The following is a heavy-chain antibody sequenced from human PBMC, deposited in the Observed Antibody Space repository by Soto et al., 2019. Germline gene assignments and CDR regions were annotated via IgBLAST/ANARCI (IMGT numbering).Heavy chain of an antibody. CDR2: IYHSGST. CDR3: AREDSSSWHYGMDV. CDR1: GGSISSYY. D-gene: IGHD6-13*01. J-gene: IGHJ6*02. V-gene: IGHV4-59*01. Sequence: SETLSLTCTVSGGSISSYYWTWIRQPPGKGLEWIGYIYHSGSTNYNPSLESRVTISVDTSKNQFSLKLSSVTAADTAVYYCAREDSSSWHYGMDVWGQGTTVTVSS.